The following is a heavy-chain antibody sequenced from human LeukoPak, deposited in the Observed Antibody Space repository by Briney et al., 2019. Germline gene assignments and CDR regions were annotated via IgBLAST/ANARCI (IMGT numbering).Heavy chain of an antibody. V-gene: IGHV3-66*02. CDR2: IYSGGST. D-gene: IGHD2-15*01. CDR1: GFTVSSNY. J-gene: IGHJ3*02. CDR3: ARVRHGPGSDAFDI. Sequence: GGSLRLSCAASGFTVSSNYMSWVRQATGQGLVWVSVIYSGGSTYYADSVKGRFTISRDNSKNTLYLQMNSLRAEDTAVYYCARVRHGPGSDAFDIWGQGTMVTVSS.